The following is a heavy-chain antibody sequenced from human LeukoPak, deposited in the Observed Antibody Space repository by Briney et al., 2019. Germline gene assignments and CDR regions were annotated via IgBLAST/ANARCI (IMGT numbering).Heavy chain of an antibody. J-gene: IGHJ4*02. CDR1: GFTFSGSA. CDR3: TRLPVDYYDSSGRRN. Sequence: AGGSLRLSCAASGFTFSGSAMHWVRQASGKGLEWVGRIRSEANSYATAYAASVKGRFTISRDDSKNTAYLQMNSLKTEDTAVYYCTRLPVDYYDSSGRRNWGQGTLVTVSS. D-gene: IGHD3-22*01. CDR2: IRSEANSYAT. V-gene: IGHV3-73*01.